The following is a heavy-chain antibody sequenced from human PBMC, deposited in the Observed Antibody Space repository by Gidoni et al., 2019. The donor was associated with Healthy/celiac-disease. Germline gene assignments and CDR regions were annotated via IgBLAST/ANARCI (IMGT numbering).Heavy chain of an antibody. J-gene: IGHJ6*02. CDR1: GFPFSRYA. D-gene: IGHD2-2*02. V-gene: IGHV3-23*04. CDR2: ISGSGGST. CDR3: AKSHAYCSSTSCYTRQYYYYYGMDV. Sequence: EVQLVESGGGLVQPGGSLRLSCAASGFPFSRYAMSWVRQAPGKGMEWVSAISGSGGSTYYADSVKGRFTISRDNSKNTLYLQMNSLRAEDTAVYYCAKSHAYCSSTSCYTRQYYYYYGMDVWGQGTTVTVSS.